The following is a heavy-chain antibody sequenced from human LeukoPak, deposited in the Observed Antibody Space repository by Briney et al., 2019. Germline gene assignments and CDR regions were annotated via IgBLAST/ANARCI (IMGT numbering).Heavy chain of an antibody. J-gene: IGHJ4*02. Sequence: SETLSLTCTTSGVSISRFYWSWVRQPPGKGLEWIANIYNGVPTFFNPSLKSRATISVDTSKGQFSLQLASVTAADPAVYYCVQTTGWPGFDYWGQGILVTVSS. D-gene: IGHD6-19*01. CDR2: IYNGVPT. CDR3: VQTTGWPGFDY. V-gene: IGHV4-4*09. CDR1: GVSISRFY.